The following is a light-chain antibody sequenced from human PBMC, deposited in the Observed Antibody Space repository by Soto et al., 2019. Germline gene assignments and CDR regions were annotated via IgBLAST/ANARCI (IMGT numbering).Light chain of an antibody. CDR2: GAS. CDR1: ESVSSSY. V-gene: IGKV3-20*01. J-gene: IGKJ1*01. Sequence: EIVLTQSPGTLSLSPGERATLSCRASESVSSSYLAWYRQKPAQALRLRIYGASSRATVITDRFSGSGSGTNLPLTISRQETEDFEVYYCQQYSSFARTFGQGPKVDIK. CDR3: QQYSSFART.